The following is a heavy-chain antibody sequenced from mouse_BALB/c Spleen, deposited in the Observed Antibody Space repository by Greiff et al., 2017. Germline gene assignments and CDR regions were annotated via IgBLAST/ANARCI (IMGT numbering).Heavy chain of an antibody. J-gene: IGHJ3*01. CDR3: ARGDVIYDGYTGTWFAY. CDR1: GYTFTSYW. D-gene: IGHD2-3*01. Sequence: QVQLQQPGAELVKPGASVKLSCKASGYTFTSYWMHWVKRRPGQGLEWIGEIDPSDSYTNYNQKFKGKATLTVDKSSSTAYMQLSSLTSEDSAVYYCARGDVIYDGYTGTWFAYWGQGTLVTVSA. CDR2: IDPSDSYT. V-gene: IGHV1-69*02.